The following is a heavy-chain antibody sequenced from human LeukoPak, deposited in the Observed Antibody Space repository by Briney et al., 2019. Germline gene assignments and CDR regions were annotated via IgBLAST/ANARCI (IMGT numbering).Heavy chain of an antibody. V-gene: IGHV4-34*01. CDR3: ASRYDILTPGSYNWFDP. CDR1: GGSFSGYY. CDR2: NNHSGST. Sequence: SETLSLTCAVYGGSFSGYYWSWIRQPTGKGLEWIGENNHSGSTNYNPSLKSRVTISVDTSKNQFSLKLSSVTAADTAVYYCASRYDILTPGSYNWFDPWGQGTLVTVSS. D-gene: IGHD3-9*01. J-gene: IGHJ5*02.